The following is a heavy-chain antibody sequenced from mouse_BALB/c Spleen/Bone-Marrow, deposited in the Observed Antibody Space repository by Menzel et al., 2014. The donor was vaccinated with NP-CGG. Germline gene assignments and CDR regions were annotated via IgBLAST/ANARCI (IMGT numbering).Heavy chain of an antibody. D-gene: IGHD1-1*01. J-gene: IGHJ4*01. V-gene: IGHV1-54*03. CDR1: GYASTNYL. Sequence: QVQLQQSGAELVRPGTSVKVSCKASGYASTNYLIEWVKQRPGQGLEWIGVIDPRSGGTDYNEKFKGKAPLTADKSSSTAYMQLNSLTSGDSAVYFCARGGITTVVPYSMDYWGQGTSVTVSS. CDR3: ARGGITTVVPYSMDY. CDR2: IDPRSGGT.